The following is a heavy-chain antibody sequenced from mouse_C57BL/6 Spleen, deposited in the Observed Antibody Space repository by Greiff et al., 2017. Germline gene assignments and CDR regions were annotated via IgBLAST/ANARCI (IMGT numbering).Heavy chain of an antibody. Sequence: VQLQQSGGGLVKPGGSLKLSCAASGFTFSSYAMSWVRQTPEKRLEWVATISDGGSYTYYPDNVKGRFTISRDNAKNNLYLQMSHLKSEDTAMYYCARAYYDYFDYWGQGTTLTVSS. J-gene: IGHJ2*01. D-gene: IGHD1-1*01. V-gene: IGHV5-4*01. CDR2: ISDGGSYT. CDR1: GFTFSSYA. CDR3: ARAYYDYFDY.